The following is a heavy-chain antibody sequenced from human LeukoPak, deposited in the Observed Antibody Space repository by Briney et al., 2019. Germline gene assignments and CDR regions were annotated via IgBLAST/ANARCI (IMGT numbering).Heavy chain of an antibody. CDR3: TKDLTGNRDF. D-gene: IGHD1-20*01. CDR1: GFSFSISS. V-gene: IGHV3-48*04. Sequence: GASLRLSCAPSGFSFSISSTNSVRQAPGKWLEWISYISSDSNIIYYADSVKGRFTISRDNAKNALYLQMNSLRAEDTAVYYCTKDLTGNRDFWGQGTLVTVSS. J-gene: IGHJ4*02. CDR2: ISSDSNII.